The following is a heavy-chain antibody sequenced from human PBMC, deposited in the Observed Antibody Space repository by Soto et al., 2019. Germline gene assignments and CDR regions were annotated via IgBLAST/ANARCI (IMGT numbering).Heavy chain of an antibody. J-gene: IGHJ5*02. D-gene: IGHD2-2*01. CDR3: ARGFVPAAIVSNWFDP. Sequence: QVQLVQSGAEVKKPGSSVKVSCKASGGTFSSYAIGWVRQAPGQGLEWMGGIIPIFGTANYAQKFQGRVTITADESTSTAYMELSSLRSEDTAVYYCARGFVPAAIVSNWFDPWGQGTLVTVSS. V-gene: IGHV1-69*01. CDR2: IIPIFGTA. CDR1: GGTFSSYA.